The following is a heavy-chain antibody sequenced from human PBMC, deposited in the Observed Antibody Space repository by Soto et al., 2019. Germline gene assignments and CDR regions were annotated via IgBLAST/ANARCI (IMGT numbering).Heavy chain of an antibody. V-gene: IGHV4-39*01. J-gene: IGHJ4*02. CDR2: IYYSGST. CDR1: GGSISSSSYY. Sequence: ASETLSLTCTVSGGSISSSSYYWGWIRQPPGKGLEWIGSIYYSGSTYYNPSLKSRVTISVDTSKNQFSLKLSSVTAADTAVYYCASNTAMGYYFDYWGQGTLVTVSS. CDR3: ASNTAMGYYFDY. D-gene: IGHD5-18*01.